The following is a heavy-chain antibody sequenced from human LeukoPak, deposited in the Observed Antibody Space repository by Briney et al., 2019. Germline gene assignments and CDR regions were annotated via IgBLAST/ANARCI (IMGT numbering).Heavy chain of an antibody. CDR2: ISAYNGNT. V-gene: IGHV1-18*01. Sequence: ASVNVSCMASGYTFTSYGISWGRQAPGPGLEWMGWISAYNGNTNYAQKLQGRVTMTTDTSTSTAYMELRSLRSDDTAVYYCARDQARITGTDYWGQGTLVTVSS. D-gene: IGHD1/OR15-1a*01. CDR1: GYTFTSYG. J-gene: IGHJ4*02. CDR3: ARDQARITGTDY.